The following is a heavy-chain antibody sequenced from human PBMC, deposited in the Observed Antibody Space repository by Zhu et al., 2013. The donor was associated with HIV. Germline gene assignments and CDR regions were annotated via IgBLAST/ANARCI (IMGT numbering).Heavy chain of an antibody. V-gene: IGHV1-69*01. CDR2: IIPIFGTA. D-gene: IGHD2-15*01. J-gene: IGHJ4*02. CDR1: GGTFSSYA. CDR3: ATGVVVAAWDY. Sequence: QVQLVQSETEMKKPGASVKVSCKASGGTFSSYAISWVRQAPGQGLEWMGGIIPIFGTANYAQKFQGRVTITADESTSTAYMELSSLRSEDTAVYYCATGVVVAAWDYWGQGTLVTVSS.